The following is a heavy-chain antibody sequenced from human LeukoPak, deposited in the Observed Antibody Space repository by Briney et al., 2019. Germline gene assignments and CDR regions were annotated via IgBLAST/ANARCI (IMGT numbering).Heavy chain of an antibody. CDR3: AKAPTATVVFFES. J-gene: IGHJ4*02. V-gene: IGHV3-23*01. CDR1: GFTFGDYG. D-gene: IGHD2-8*02. CDR2: FSASGGST. Sequence: PGGSLRLSCVGSGFTFGDYGMSWVRQAPGKGLEWVSSFSASGGSTYYADSVKGRFTISRDNSKSIMFLQMNSLRAEDTAIYYCAKAPTATVVFFESWGQGSLVIVSS.